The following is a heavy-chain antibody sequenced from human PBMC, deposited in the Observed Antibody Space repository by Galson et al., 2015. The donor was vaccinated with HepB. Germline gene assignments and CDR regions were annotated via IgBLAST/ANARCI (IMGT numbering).Heavy chain of an antibody. D-gene: IGHD6-13*01. CDR2: INAGNGNT. CDR3: ARANGQQLRSYYYGMDV. CDR1: GYTFTSYA. J-gene: IGHJ6*02. Sequence: SVKVSCKASGYTFTSYAMHWVRQAPGQRLEWMGWINAGNGNTKYSQKFQGRVTITRDTSASTAYMELSSLRSEDTAVYYCARANGQQLRSYYYGMDVWGQGTTVTVSS. V-gene: IGHV1-3*01.